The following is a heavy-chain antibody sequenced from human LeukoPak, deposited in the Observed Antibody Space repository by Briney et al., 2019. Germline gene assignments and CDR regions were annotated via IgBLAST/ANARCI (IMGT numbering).Heavy chain of an antibody. J-gene: IGHJ4*02. Sequence: SETLSLTCAVYGGSFSGYYWSWIRQPPGKGLEWIGEINHSGSTNYNPSLKSRVTISVDTSKNQFSLKLSSVTAADTAVYYCARGDYGGTLGDYWGQGTLVTVSS. D-gene: IGHD4-23*01. CDR1: GGSFSGYY. CDR2: INHSGST. CDR3: ARGDYGGTLGDY. V-gene: IGHV4-34*01.